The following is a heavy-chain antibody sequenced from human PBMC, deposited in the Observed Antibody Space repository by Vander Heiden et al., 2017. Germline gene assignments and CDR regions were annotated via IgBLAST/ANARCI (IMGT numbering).Heavy chain of an antibody. CDR2: ISYDGSNK. J-gene: IGHJ3*02. Sequence: QVQLVESGGGVVQPGRSLRLSCAASGFTFSSYGLHGVRQAPGKGLEWVAVISYDGSNKYYADSVKGRFTISRDNSKNTLYLQMNSLRAEDTAVYYCAKDLYRYCSGGSCSFEAFDIWGQGTMVTVSS. D-gene: IGHD2-15*01. V-gene: IGHV3-30*18. CDR3: AKDLYRYCSGGSCSFEAFDI. CDR1: GFTFSSYG.